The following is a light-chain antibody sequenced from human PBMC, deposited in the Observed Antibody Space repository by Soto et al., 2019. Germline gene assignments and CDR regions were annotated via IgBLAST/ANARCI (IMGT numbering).Light chain of an antibody. CDR1: QSISSY. CDR2: AAS. CDR3: QQGYSTPIT. V-gene: IGKV1-39*01. J-gene: IGKJ5*01. Sequence: IQMTQSPPSLSASVGDRVTITCRASQSISSYLNWFQQKPGKAPKLLIYAASSLQSGVPSRFSGSGSGTDFTLTVSSLQPEDFVTYYCQQGYSTPITFGQGTRLEIK.